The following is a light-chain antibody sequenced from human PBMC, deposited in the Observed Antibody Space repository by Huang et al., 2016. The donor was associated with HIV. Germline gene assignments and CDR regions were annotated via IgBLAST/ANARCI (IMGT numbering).Light chain of an antibody. CDR2: WGA. V-gene: IGKV4-1*01. J-gene: IGKJ1*01. Sequence: DIVMTQSPDSLTVSLGERATIKCRSSQSVLYSSNSKNYLAWFQQKPGRAPRLLSYWGAARESGVPDRFSGSGSGTDFTLTIDRLEAEDAAIYYCQQYYRLPQTFGQGTRVEIK. CDR3: QQYYRLPQT. CDR1: QSVLYSSNSKNY.